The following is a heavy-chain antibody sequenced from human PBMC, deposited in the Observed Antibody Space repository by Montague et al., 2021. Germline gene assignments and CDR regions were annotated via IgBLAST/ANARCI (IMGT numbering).Heavy chain of an antibody. CDR3: ARWRVYYDSSGYAA. J-gene: IGHJ5*02. CDR2: ISHDGSNK. V-gene: IGHV3-30-3*01. Sequence: SLRLSCAASGFTFNTFPMHWVRQAPGKGLEWVALISHDGSNKYYAVSVRGRFTVSRDNSKNTLYLQTSSLRADDTAVYYCARWRVYYDSSGYAAWGRGTLVTVSS. D-gene: IGHD3-22*01. CDR1: GFTFNTFP.